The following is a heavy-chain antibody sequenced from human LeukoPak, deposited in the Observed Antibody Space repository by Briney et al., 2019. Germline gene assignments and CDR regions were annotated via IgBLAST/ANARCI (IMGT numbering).Heavy chain of an antibody. J-gene: IGHJ4*02. CDR2: IGTTSGAI. D-gene: IGHD2-21*02. CDR3: ARFRTWGDKAFDY. CDR1: GLTLGSRY. Sequence: GESLRLSCVASGLTLGSRYMNWVRQAPGKGLEWVSYIGTTSGAIYYADSVKGRFTISRDSAKNSLYLQMNSLRAEDTAVYYCARFRTWGDKAFDYWGQGTLVTVSS. V-gene: IGHV3-48*01.